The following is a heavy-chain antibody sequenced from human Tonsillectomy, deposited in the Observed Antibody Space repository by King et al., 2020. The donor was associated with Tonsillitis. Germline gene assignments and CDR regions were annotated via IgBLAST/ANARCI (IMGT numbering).Heavy chain of an antibody. CDR2: ISSNGGST. CDR3: VKDRSNSWGPFDY. D-gene: IGHD6-13*01. J-gene: IGHJ4*02. Sequence: VQLVESGGGLVQPGGSLRLSCSASGFTFSSYAMHWVRQAPGKGLEYVSAISSNGGSTYYADSVKGRFTISRDNSKNTLYLQMSSLGAEDTAVYYCVKDRSNSWGPFDYWGQGTLGTVSP. V-gene: IGHV3-64D*06. CDR1: GFTFSSYA.